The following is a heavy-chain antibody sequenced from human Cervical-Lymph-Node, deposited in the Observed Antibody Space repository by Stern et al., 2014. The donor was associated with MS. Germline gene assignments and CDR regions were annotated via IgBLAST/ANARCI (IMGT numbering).Heavy chain of an antibody. J-gene: IGHJ5*02. D-gene: IGHD6-19*01. CDR2: IGTAGDT. Sequence: EVQLVESWGGLVQPGGSLGLSCAASGFTFSSYDIYWVRQLPGKGLEWVSAIGTAGDTYYSGSVKGRFTVSRENAKNSLYLQMNSLRAGDTAVYYCARGGSDWDANWFDPWGQGTLVTVSS. V-gene: IGHV3-13*01. CDR3: ARGGSDWDANWFDP. CDR1: GFTFSSYD.